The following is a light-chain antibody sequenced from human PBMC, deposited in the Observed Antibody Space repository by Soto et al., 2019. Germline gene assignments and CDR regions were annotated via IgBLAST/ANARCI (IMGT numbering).Light chain of an antibody. J-gene: IGKJ5*01. CDR1: QSVSSY. V-gene: IGKV3-15*01. Sequence: EILLTQSPATLSWSPGERATLSCRASQSVSSYLAWYQQKPGQAPRLLIYGASTRATGIPARFSGSGSGTEFTLPISSLQSQDFAAYYCQQYNNWPPITFGHGTRLEIK. CDR2: GAS. CDR3: QQYNNWPPIT.